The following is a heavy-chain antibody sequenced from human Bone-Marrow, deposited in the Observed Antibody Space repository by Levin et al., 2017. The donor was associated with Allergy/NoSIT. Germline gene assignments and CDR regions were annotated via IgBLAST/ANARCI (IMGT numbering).Heavy chain of an antibody. CDR1: GYTFLNYY. V-gene: IGHV1-46*01. J-gene: IGHJ6*02. CDR2: INPRDTST. Sequence: ASVKVSSKASGYTFLNYYIHCVRQAPGQGLEWVGVINPRDTSTAYAQNFQGRLTMTRDTSTSSVYVELRSLRSEDTAVYYCARGAESSSYSYYNGMDVWGQGTTVIVSS. D-gene: IGHD4-11*01. CDR3: ARGAESSSYSYYNGMDV.